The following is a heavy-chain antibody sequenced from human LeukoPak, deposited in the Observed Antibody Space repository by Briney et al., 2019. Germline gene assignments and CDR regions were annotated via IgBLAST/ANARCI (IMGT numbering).Heavy chain of an antibody. CDR3: AELGITMIGGV. V-gene: IGHV3-43*01. J-gene: IGHJ6*04. D-gene: IGHD3-10*02. CDR1: GFTFDDYT. CDR2: ISWDGGST. Sequence: GGSLRLSCAASGFTFDDYTMHWVRHAPGKGLEWVSLISWDGGSTYYADSVKGRFTISRDNAKNSLYLQMNSLRAEDTAVYYCAELGITMIGGVWGKGTTVTISS.